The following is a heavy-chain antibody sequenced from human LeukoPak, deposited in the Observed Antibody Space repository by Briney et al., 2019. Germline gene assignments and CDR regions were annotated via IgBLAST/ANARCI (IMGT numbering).Heavy chain of an antibody. V-gene: IGHV3-48*04. J-gene: IGHJ4*02. CDR3: ARDAPAGGKPEYFFDY. CDR2: IGRGIT. Sequence: GGSLRLSCAASGFTFNTYSMNWVRQAPGKGLEWVSHIGRGITYADSVKGRFTISRDNAKNSVYLQMNSLRAEDTAVYYCARDAPAGGKPEYFFDYWGQGTLVTVSS. CDR1: GFTFNTYS.